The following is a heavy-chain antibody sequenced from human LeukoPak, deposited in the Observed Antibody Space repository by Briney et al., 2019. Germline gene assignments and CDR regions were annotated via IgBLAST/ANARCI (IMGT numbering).Heavy chain of an antibody. Sequence: ASVKVSCKASGYTFTSYYMHWVRQAPGQGLEWMGIINPSGGSTSYAQKFQGRVTMTRDTSTSTVYMELSSLRSEDTAVYYCARGARITMIVVAYYGMDVWGQGTTVTVSS. CDR1: GYTFTSYY. CDR3: ARGARITMIVVAYYGMDV. J-gene: IGHJ6*02. CDR2: INPSGGST. V-gene: IGHV1-46*01. D-gene: IGHD3-22*01.